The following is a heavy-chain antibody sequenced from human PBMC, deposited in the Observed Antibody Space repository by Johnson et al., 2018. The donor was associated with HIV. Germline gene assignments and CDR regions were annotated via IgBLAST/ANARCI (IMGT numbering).Heavy chain of an antibody. D-gene: IGHD6-13*01. Sequence: QVQLVESGGGVVQPGRSLRLSCAASGFNFNNYGMHWVRQAPGKGLEWVAVISYDGSNKYYADSVKGRFTISRDNSKNTLYLQMNSLRAEDTAVYYCARPTRSSIAAGGDDAFDIWGQGTMVTVSS. CDR1: GFNFNNYG. V-gene: IGHV3-30*03. J-gene: IGHJ3*02. CDR3: ARPTRSSIAAGGDDAFDI. CDR2: ISYDGSNK.